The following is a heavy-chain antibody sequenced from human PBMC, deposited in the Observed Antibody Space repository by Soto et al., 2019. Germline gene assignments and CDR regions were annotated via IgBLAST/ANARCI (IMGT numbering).Heavy chain of an antibody. CDR2: INAGNGNT. CDR1: GYTFTSYA. V-gene: IGHV1-3*01. Sequence: QVQLVQSGAEVKKPGASVKVSCKASGYTFTSYAMHWVRQAPGQRLEWMGWINAGNGNTKYSQKFQGRVTITRDTSASTAYRELSSLRSEDTAVYYCARDGLWFGELLGWFDPWGQGTLVTVSS. J-gene: IGHJ5*02. D-gene: IGHD3-10*01. CDR3: ARDGLWFGELLGWFDP.